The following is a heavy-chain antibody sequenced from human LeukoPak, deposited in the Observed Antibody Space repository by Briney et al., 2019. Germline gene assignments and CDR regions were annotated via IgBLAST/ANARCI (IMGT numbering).Heavy chain of an antibody. CDR1: GFTFGSYA. CDR3: AKAGLELGYYYYGMDV. CDR2: ISGSGGST. D-gene: IGHD1-7*01. Sequence: GGSLRLSCAASGFTFGSYAMSWVRQAPGKGLEWVSAISGSGGSTYYADSVKGRFTISRDNSKNTLYLQMNSLRAEDTAVYYCAKAGLELGYYYYGMDVWGQGTTVTVSS. V-gene: IGHV3-23*01. J-gene: IGHJ6*02.